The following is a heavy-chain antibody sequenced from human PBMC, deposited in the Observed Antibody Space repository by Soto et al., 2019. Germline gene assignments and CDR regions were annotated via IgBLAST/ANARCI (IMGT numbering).Heavy chain of an antibody. CDR2: IIPISGTA. D-gene: IGHD1-1*01. Sequence: QVQLVQSGAEMKKPGSSVKVSCKASGGTFSNYVITWVRQAPGQGLECMGGIIPISGTANYAQKFQGRVTITADEHTSTVYMELSSLRSEDTAVYYCARGWNDFPHWGQGTLVTVSS. J-gene: IGHJ1*01. V-gene: IGHV1-69*01. CDR3: ARGWNDFPH. CDR1: GGTFSNYV.